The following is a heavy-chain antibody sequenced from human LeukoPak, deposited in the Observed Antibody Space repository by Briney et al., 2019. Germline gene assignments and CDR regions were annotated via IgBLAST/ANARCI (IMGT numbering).Heavy chain of an antibody. J-gene: IGHJ3*02. CDR3: AILALDI. V-gene: IGHV3-74*01. CDR2: INSDGSTT. Sequence: GGSLRLSCATSGFNFNSYWIHWVRQAPGKGLVWVSRINSDGSTTNYADSVKGRFTISRDNAKNTVYLQMNSLRAEDTAVYYCAILALDIWGQGTMVTVSS. CDR1: GFNFNSYW.